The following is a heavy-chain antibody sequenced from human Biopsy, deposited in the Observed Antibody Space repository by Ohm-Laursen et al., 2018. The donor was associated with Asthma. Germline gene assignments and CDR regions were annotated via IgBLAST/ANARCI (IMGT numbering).Heavy chain of an antibody. D-gene: IGHD5-12*01. CDR3: ARGYSGSDRIVYYYSGLEV. J-gene: IGHJ6*02. Sequence: SSVKVFCKASGDSFSNYAISWVRQAPGQGLEWMGGLIPVLGTPDHAQMFEGRVTITADESTSTAYMELSSLSSEDAAVYYCARGYSGSDRIVYYYSGLEVWGQGTTVTVSS. CDR2: LIPVLGTP. V-gene: IGHV1-69*01. CDR1: GDSFSNYA.